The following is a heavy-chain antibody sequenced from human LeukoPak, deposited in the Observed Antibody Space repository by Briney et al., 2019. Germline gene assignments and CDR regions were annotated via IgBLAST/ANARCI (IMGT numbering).Heavy chain of an antibody. CDR3: AAVGGPGTGFYYYYMDV. J-gene: IGHJ6*03. CDR1: GGTFSSYS. CDR2: ISSSSSYI. Sequence: SCKASGGTFSSYSMNWVRQAPGKGLEWVSSISSSSSYIYYADSVKGRFTISRDNAKNSLYLQMNSLRAEDTAVYYCAAVGGPGTGFYYYYMDVWGKGTTVTVSS. V-gene: IGHV3-21*01. D-gene: IGHD1-14*01.